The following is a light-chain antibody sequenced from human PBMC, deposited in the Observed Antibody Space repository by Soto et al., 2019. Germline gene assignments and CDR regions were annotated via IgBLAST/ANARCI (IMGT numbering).Light chain of an antibody. CDR3: QQYDSSPHS. CDR2: WAS. V-gene: IGKV4-1*01. Sequence: DIVMTQSPDSLPVSLGERATVHCKSSQNILYSSNDKNYLAWYQQKPGQPPKLLIYWASTRQYGVPDRFTGSGSGTDFTLTISSLQAEDAAVYYCQQYDSSPHSFGQGTKLEI. J-gene: IGKJ2*01. CDR1: QNILYSSNDKNY.